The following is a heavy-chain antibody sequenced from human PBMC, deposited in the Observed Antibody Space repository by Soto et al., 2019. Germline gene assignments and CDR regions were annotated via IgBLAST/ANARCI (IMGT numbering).Heavy chain of an antibody. D-gene: IGHD2-15*01. CDR1: GYTFTSYG. J-gene: IGHJ3*02. V-gene: IGHV1-18*01. CDR3: ARDPLDIVVVVAATPDAFDI. CDR2: ISAYNGNT. Sequence: GASVKVSCKASGYTFTSYGISWVRQAPGQGLEWMGWISAYNGNTNYAQKLQGRVTMTTDTSTSTAYMELRSLRSDDTAVYYCARDPLDIVVVVAATPDAFDIWGQGTMVTVSS.